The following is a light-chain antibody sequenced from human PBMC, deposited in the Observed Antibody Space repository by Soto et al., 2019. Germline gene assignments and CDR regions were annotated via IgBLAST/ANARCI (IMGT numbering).Light chain of an antibody. CDR2: EVN. J-gene: IGLJ1*01. Sequence: QSVLTQPASVSGSPGQSITISCTGTSSDVGGYNYVSWYQQYPGKAPKLMIYEVNNRPSGVSNRFSGSKSGNTASLTISGLQAEDEADYYCSSSTSSSTPFVFGTGTKVTVL. V-gene: IGLV2-14*01. CDR1: SSDVGGYNY. CDR3: SSSTSSSTPFV.